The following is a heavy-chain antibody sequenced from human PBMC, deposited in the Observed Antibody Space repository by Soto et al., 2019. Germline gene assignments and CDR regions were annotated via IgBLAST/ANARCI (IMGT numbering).Heavy chain of an antibody. CDR3: AREGHAY. CDR2: INAGNGNR. V-gene: IGHV1-3*01. J-gene: IGHJ4*02. Sequence: QVQLVQSGAEVKKPGASVQVSCKASGYTFTSYAMHWVRQAPGQRLEWVGRINAGNGNRKYSQKFQGRVTITRDTSASTAYMELSSLRSEDTALYYCAREGHAYWGQGTLVTVSS. CDR1: GYTFTSYA.